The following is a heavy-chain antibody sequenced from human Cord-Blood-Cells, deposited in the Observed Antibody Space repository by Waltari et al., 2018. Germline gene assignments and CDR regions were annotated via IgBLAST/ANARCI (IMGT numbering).Heavy chain of an antibody. CDR1: GDTSTGYA. CDR3: ARDFQYYGGNYYYGMDV. V-gene: IGHV1-2*02. CDR2: INPNSCGT. J-gene: IGHJ6*02. Sequence: QVQLVQSGAEVKKPGATVKVSSTASGDTSTGYAMHWLLQDHGQGLEWMGWINPNSCGTNYAQKFQGRVTMTRDTSISTAYMELSRLRSDDTAVYYCARDFQYYGGNYYYGMDVWGQGTTVTVSS. D-gene: IGHD4-17*01.